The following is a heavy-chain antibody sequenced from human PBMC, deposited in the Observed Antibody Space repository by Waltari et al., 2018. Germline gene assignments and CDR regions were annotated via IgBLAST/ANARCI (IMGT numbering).Heavy chain of an antibody. V-gene: IGHV1-46*01. Sequence: QVQLVQSGAEVKKPGASMKVSCKASGYDITGYYTHWVRQAPGQGLQWMGLIRPSGDSTNYAQKFRGRVSMTRDTSTNTVYMELGSLTSEDTAVYYCAREKKGGYFDYWGQGTPVTVSS. CDR1: GYDITGYY. CDR2: IRPSGDST. J-gene: IGHJ4*02. D-gene: IGHD3-22*01. CDR3: AREKKGGYFDY.